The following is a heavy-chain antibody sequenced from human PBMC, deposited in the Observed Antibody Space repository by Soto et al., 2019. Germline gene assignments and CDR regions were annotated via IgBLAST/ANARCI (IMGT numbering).Heavy chain of an antibody. D-gene: IGHD4-17*01. CDR1: GFTFSSYA. V-gene: IGHV3-23*01. CDR3: AKASSTGDYVLENAFDI. CDR2: ISGSGGST. Sequence: EVQLLESGGGLVQPGGSLRLSCAASGFTFSSYAMSWVRQAPGKGLEWVSAISGSGGSTYYADSVKGRFAISRDNSKNTLYLQMSSLRAEDTAVYYCAKASSTGDYVLENAFDIWGQGTMVTVSS. J-gene: IGHJ3*02.